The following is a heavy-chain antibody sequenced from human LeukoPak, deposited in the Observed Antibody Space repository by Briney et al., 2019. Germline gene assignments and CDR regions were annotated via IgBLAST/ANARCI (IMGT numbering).Heavy chain of an antibody. J-gene: IGHJ4*02. Sequence: GGSLRLSCAASGFTFSNYAMSWVRQAPGKGLEWVSAITGGGSDTFHADSVKGRFTISRDNSESTLYVQMNSLRAEDTAVYYCARGRGYSYGTDYWGQGTLITVSS. CDR1: GFTFSNYA. CDR3: ARGRGYSYGTDY. D-gene: IGHD5-18*01. V-gene: IGHV3-23*01. CDR2: ITGGGSDT.